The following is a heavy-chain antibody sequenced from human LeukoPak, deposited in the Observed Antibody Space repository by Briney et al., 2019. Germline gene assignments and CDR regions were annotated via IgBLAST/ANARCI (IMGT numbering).Heavy chain of an antibody. D-gene: IGHD1-1*01. CDR3: AKVRGTLSSHFFFDY. CDR2: ISYNGAFI. V-gene: IGHV3-9*01. CDR1: GFTFDDYA. Sequence: GGSLRLSCAASGFTFDDYAMHWVRQAPGKGLEWLSIISYNGAFIDYADSVKGRFTVSRDNAENSLFLHMNSLRPEDTAFYYCAKVRGTLSSHFFFDYWGQGIRVTVSS. J-gene: IGHJ4*02.